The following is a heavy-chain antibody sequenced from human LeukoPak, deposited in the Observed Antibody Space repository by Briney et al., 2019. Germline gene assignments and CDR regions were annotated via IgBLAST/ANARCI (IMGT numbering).Heavy chain of an antibody. CDR3: AKDYYYDSSGYIFDY. CDR2: ISGSGGST. J-gene: IGHJ4*02. CDR1: GFTFSSYA. Sequence: PGGSLRLSCAASGFTFSSYAMSWVRQAPGKGLEWVSAISGSGGSTYYADSVKGRFTISRDSSENTLYLQMNSLRAEDTAVYYCAKDYYYDSSGYIFDYWGQGTLVTVSS. V-gene: IGHV3-23*01. D-gene: IGHD3-22*01.